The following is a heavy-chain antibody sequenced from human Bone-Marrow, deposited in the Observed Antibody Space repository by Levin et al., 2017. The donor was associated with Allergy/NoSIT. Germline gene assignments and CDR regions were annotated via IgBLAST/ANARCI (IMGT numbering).Heavy chain of an antibody. CDR3: AKEGQQFASTFFDY. CDR2: TSHDGSVT. D-gene: IGHD6-13*01. V-gene: IGHV3-30*18. J-gene: IGHJ4*02. CDR1: GFIFSNFG. Sequence: PGGSLRLSCAGSGFIFSNFGMQWVRQTPGKGLEWVAVTSHDGSVTYYADSVKGRFTISRDNSHNTLYLEMNSLRPEDTALYYCAKEGQQFASTFFDYWGQGTLVTVSS.